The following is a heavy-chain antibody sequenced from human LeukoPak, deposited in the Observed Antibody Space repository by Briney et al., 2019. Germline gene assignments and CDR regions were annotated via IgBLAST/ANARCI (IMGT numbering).Heavy chain of an antibody. CDR3: ARENGMVGASLDY. J-gene: IGHJ4*02. CDR2: INPNSGGT. Sequence: ASVKVSCKASGYTFTVYYMHWVRQAPGQGLEWMGWINPNSGGTNYAQKFQGRVTMTRDTSISTAYMELSRLRSDDTAVYYCARENGMVGASLDYWGQGTLVTVSS. V-gene: IGHV1-2*02. CDR1: GYTFTVYY. D-gene: IGHD1-26*01.